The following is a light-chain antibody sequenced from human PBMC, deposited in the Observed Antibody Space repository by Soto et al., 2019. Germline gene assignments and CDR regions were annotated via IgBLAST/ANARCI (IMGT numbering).Light chain of an antibody. V-gene: IGLV2-14*01. CDR3: SSYTSSSTWV. J-gene: IGLJ1*01. CDR1: SSDVGGYNY. Sequence: QSALTQPASVSGSPGQSITISCTGTSSDVGGYNYVSWYQQHPGKAPKLMSYDVSNRPSGVSNRFSGSKSGNTASLTISGLQAEDEADYYCSSYTSSSTWVFGTGTRSPS. CDR2: DVS.